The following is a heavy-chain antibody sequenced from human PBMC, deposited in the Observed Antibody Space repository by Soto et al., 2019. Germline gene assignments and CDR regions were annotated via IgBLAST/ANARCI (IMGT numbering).Heavy chain of an antibody. CDR1: GGTFSSYA. Sequence: ASVKVSCKASGGTFSSYAISWVRQAPGQGLEWMGGIIPIFGTANYAQKFQGRVTITADESTSTAYMELSSLRSEDTAVYYCARESMSARDIDPYWGQGTLVTVSS. CDR2: IIPIFGTA. J-gene: IGHJ4*02. CDR3: ARESMSARDIDPY. V-gene: IGHV1-69*13.